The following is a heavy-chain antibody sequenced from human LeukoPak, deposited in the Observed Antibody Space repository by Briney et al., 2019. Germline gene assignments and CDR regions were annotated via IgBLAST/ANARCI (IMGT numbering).Heavy chain of an antibody. CDR2: ISSSSSTI. Sequence: PGGSLRLSRAASGFTFSSYSMNWVRQAPGKGLEWVSYISSSSSTIYYADSVKGRFTISRDNSKNTLYLQMNSLRAEDTAVYYCAKIGVIGLWYFDLWGRGTLATVSS. D-gene: IGHD3-10*01. CDR3: AKIGVIGLWYFDL. J-gene: IGHJ2*01. CDR1: GFTFSSYS. V-gene: IGHV3-48*01.